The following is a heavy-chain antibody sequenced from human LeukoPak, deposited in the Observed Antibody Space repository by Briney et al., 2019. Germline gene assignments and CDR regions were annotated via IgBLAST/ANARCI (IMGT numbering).Heavy chain of an antibody. D-gene: IGHD2-15*01. V-gene: IGHV5-51*01. CDR3: ARVIQYCSGGSCYSYAFDI. J-gene: IGHJ3*02. Sequence: GESLKISCQASGYSFTSSWIGWARQMPGKGLEWMAIINPGDSDTRYSPSFQGQVTISADKSISTAYLQWSSLKASDTAMYYCARVIQYCSGGSCYSYAFDIWGQGTMVTVSS. CDR2: INPGDSDT. CDR1: GYSFTSSW.